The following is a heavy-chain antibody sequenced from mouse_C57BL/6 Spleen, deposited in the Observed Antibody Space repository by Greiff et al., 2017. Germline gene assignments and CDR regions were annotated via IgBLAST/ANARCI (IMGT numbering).Heavy chain of an antibody. Sequence: QVQLQQSGAELVRPGTSVKVSCKASGYAFTNYLIEWVKQRPGQGLEWIGVINPGSGGTNYNEKFKGKATLTADKSSSTAYMQLSSLTSEDSAVYFCARNYDYSDYWGQGTTRTVSS. V-gene: IGHV1-54*01. CDR2: INPGSGGT. CDR3: ARNYDYSDY. D-gene: IGHD1-1*01. J-gene: IGHJ2*01. CDR1: GYAFTNYL.